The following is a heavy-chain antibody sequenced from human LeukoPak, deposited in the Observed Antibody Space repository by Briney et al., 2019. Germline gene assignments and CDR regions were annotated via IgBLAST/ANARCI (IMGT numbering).Heavy chain of an antibody. D-gene: IGHD3-10*01. CDR3: AKSRFRGVYYGMDV. CDR2: ISGSGGST. CDR1: GFTFSSYA. V-gene: IGHV3-23*01. Sequence: GGSLRLSCAASGFTFSSYAMSWVRQAPGKGLEWVSAISGSGGSTYYADSVKGRFTNSRDNSKNTLYLQMNSLRAEDTAVYYCAKSRFRGVYYGMDVWGQGTTVTVSS. J-gene: IGHJ6*02.